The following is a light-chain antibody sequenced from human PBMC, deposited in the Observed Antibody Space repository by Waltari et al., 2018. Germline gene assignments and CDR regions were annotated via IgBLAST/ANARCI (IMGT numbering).Light chain of an antibody. CDR2: KAS. J-gene: IGKJ5*01. V-gene: IGKV1-5*03. CDR3: QKYSSWPQT. Sequence: DIQMTQSPSTLSASVGDRVTITCRASQSISSWLAWYQQKPGKAPKLLIYKASSLESGVPSRFSGGGAGTDFTLTSSSLQPDDCATYDCQKYSSWPQTFGQGTRLEIK. CDR1: QSISSW.